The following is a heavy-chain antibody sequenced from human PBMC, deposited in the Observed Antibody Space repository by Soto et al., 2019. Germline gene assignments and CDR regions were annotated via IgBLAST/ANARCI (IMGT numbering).Heavy chain of an antibody. V-gene: IGHV1-46*01. D-gene: IGHD6-6*01. CDR3: ARGSSSSLLLKGLHWFDP. CDR2: INPSGGST. Sequence: ASVKVSCKASGYTFTSYYMHWVRQAPGQGLEWMGIINPSGGSTSYAQKFQGRVTMTRDTSTSTVYMGLSSLRSEDTAVYYCARGSSSSLLLKGLHWFDPWGQGTLVTVSS. J-gene: IGHJ5*02. CDR1: GYTFTSYY.